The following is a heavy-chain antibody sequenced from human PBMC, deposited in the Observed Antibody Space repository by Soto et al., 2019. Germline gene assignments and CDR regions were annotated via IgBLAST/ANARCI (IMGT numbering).Heavy chain of an antibody. CDR1: GYTVTGYY. D-gene: IGHD2-15*01. Sequence: ASVKVSCKASGYTVTGYYMHWVRQAPGQGLEWMGWINPNSGGTNYAQKFQGWVTMTRDTAISTAYMELSSLRAEDTAVYFCARDCSGGSCYPGMDVWGQGTTVTVS. V-gene: IGHV1-2*04. CDR2: INPNSGGT. J-gene: IGHJ6*02. CDR3: ARDCSGGSCYPGMDV.